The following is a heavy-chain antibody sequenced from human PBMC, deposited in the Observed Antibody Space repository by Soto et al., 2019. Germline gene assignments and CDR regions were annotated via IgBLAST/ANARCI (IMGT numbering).Heavy chain of an antibody. CDR1: GFTFSSYA. Sequence: GGSLRLSCAASGFTFSSYAMHWVRQAPGKGLEWVAVISYDGSNKYYADSVKGRFTISRDNSKNTLYLQMNSLRAEDTAVYYCASRVTILGMDVWGQGTTVTVSS. CDR2: ISYDGSNK. J-gene: IGHJ6*02. CDR3: ASRVTILGMDV. D-gene: IGHD3-10*01. V-gene: IGHV3-30-3*01.